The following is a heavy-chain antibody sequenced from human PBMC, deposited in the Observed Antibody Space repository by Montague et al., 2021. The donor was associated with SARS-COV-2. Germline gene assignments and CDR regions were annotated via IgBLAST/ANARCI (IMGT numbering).Heavy chain of an antibody. CDR2: AYYVPSTNSANT. CDR3: ARTWRFSQSYGLDI. CDR1: GDSISSYY. J-gene: IGHJ3*02. V-gene: IGHV4-59*01. Sequence: SETLSLTCSVSGDSISSYYYNWIRQTPGKGLEWIGYAYYVPSTNSANTHSNPSLKRRVTISLDTSENQFSLKLSSVTAADTAVYYCARTWRFSQSYGLDIWGQGTMVTVSS. D-gene: IGHD3-16*01.